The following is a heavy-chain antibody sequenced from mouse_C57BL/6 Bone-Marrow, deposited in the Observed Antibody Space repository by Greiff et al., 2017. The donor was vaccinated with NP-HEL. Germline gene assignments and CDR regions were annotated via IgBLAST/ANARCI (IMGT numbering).Heavy chain of an antibody. V-gene: IGHV1-80*01. CDR1: GYAFSSYW. Sequence: VKVVESGAELVKPGASVKISCKASGYAFSSYWMNWVKQRPGKGLEWIGQIYPGDGDTNYNGKFKGKATLTADKSSSTAYMQLSSLTSEDSAVYFCARKKVITTVVAFDYWGQGTTLTVSS. CDR3: ARKKVITTVVAFDY. D-gene: IGHD1-1*01. CDR2: IYPGDGDT. J-gene: IGHJ2*01.